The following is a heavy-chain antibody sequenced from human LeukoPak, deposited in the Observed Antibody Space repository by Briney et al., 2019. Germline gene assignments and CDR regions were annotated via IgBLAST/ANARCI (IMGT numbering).Heavy chain of an antibody. Sequence: SETLSLTCAVYGGSFSGYYWSWIRQPPGKGLEWIGEINHSGSTNYNPSLKSRVTISVDTSKNQFSLKLSSVTAADTAVYYCARGRTEGGDFDYWGQGTLVTVSS. D-gene: IGHD6-25*01. V-gene: IGHV4-34*01. CDR1: GGSFSGYY. CDR3: ARGRTEGGDFDY. J-gene: IGHJ4*02. CDR2: INHSGST.